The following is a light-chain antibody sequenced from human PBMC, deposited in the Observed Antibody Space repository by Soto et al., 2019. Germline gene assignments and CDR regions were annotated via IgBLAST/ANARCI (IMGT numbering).Light chain of an antibody. V-gene: IGKV3-20*01. CDR2: GAS. CDR1: QSVSSSY. J-gene: IGKJ1*01. Sequence: EIVLTQSPGTLSLSPEERATLSCRDSQSVSSSYLAWYQQKPGQAPRLLIYGASSRATGIPDRFSGSGSGRDFTLTISRLEPEDFAVYYCQQYGSSPTFGQGTKVEIK. CDR3: QQYGSSPT.